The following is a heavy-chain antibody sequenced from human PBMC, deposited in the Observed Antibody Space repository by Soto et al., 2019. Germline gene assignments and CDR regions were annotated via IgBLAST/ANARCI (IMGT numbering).Heavy chain of an antibody. V-gene: IGHV1-58*01. Sequence: SVKVSCKASGFTFTSSAVQWVRQARGQRLEWIGWIVVGSGNTNYAQKFQERVTITRDMSTSTAYMELSSLRSEDTAVYYCAAYRGCSGGSCYGWGQGTLVTVSS. J-gene: IGHJ4*02. CDR2: IVVGSGNT. CDR1: GFTFTSSA. D-gene: IGHD2-15*01. CDR3: AAYRGCSGGSCYG.